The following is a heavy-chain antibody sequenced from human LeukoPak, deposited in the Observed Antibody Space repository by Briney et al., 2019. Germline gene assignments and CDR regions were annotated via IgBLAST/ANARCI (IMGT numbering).Heavy chain of an antibody. D-gene: IGHD5-18*01. Sequence: VKVSCKASGGTFSSYAISWVRQAPGQGLEWMGRIIPILGIANYAQKFQGRVTITADKSTSTAYMELSSLRSEDTAVYFCASITSYGYPTPGYWGQGTLVTVSS. V-gene: IGHV1-69*10. CDR3: ASITSYGYPTPGY. CDR2: IIPILGIA. J-gene: IGHJ4*02. CDR1: GGTFSSYA.